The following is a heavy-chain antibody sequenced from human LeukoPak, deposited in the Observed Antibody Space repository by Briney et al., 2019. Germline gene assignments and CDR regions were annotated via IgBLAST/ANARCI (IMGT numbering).Heavy chain of an antibody. J-gene: IGHJ4*02. CDR2: ISGSGGST. V-gene: IGHV3-23*01. CDR3: AKDDEYDILTGGNFDY. D-gene: IGHD3-9*01. Sequence: GGSLRLSCAASGFTFSSYAMSWVRQAPGKGLEWVSAISGSGGSTYYADSVKGRFTISRDNSQNTLYLQMNSLRAEDTAVYYCAKDDEYDILTGGNFDYWGQGTLVTVSS. CDR1: GFTFSSYA.